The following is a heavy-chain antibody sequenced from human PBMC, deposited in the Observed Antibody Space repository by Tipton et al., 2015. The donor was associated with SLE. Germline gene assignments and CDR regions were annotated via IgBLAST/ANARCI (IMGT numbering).Heavy chain of an antibody. D-gene: IGHD1-26*01. CDR3: ALLVGLGAFDI. V-gene: IGHV3-21*01. Sequence: SLRLSCAASGFTFSSYSMNWVRQAPGKGLEWVSSISSSSSYIYYADSVKGRFTISRDNAKNSLYLQMNSLRAEDTAVYYCALLVGLGAFDIWGQGTMVTVSS. CDR1: GFTFSSYS. J-gene: IGHJ3*02. CDR2: ISSSSSYI.